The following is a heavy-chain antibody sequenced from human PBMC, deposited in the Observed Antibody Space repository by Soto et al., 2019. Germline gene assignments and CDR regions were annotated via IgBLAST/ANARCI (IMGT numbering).Heavy chain of an antibody. CDR1: GGSFSGYY. Sequence: NPSETLSLTCAVYGGSFSGYYWSWIRQPPGKGLEWIGEINHSGSTNYNPSLKSRVTISVDTSKNQFSLKLSSVTAADTAVYYCANGGLFCSGGSCYQRPVYYYYGMDVWGQGTTVTVSS. CDR3: ANGGLFCSGGSCYQRPVYYYYGMDV. CDR2: INHSGST. V-gene: IGHV4-34*01. J-gene: IGHJ6*02. D-gene: IGHD2-15*01.